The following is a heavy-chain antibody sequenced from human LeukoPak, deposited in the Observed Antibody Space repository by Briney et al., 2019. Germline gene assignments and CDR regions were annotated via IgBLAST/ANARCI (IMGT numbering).Heavy chain of an antibody. J-gene: IGHJ6*02. V-gene: IGHV3-9*01. CDR3: AKDKGSGRISHDGMDV. D-gene: IGHD6-19*01. CDR1: GFTFDDYA. Sequence: GGSLRLSCAASGFTFDDYAMHWVRQAPGKGVEWVSGISWNSGSIGYADSVKGRFTISRDNAKNSLYLQMNSLRAEDTALYYCAKDKGSGRISHDGMDVWGQGTTVTVSS. CDR2: ISWNSGSI.